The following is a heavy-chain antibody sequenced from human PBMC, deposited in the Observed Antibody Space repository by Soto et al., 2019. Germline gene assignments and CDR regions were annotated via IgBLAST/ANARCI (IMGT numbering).Heavy chain of an antibody. CDR3: ARRTRKQLWVGYFDY. Sequence: VXAVKGSCKGSGCTFTEYYRHWVRRAPGQGVEWMGWINPNSNTDGTNYAQKFQGWVTMTSDTSITTAYLEVDRLKSDDTAVYYCARRTRKQLWVGYFDYCGQGTLVTVSS. V-gene: IGHV1-2*04. CDR2: INPNSNTDGT. D-gene: IGHD1-1*01. CDR1: GCTFTEYY. J-gene: IGHJ4*02.